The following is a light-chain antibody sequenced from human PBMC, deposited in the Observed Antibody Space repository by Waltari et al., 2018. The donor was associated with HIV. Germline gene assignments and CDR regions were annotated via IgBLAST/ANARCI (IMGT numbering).Light chain of an antibody. CDR2: SDT. V-gene: IGLV1-44*01. J-gene: IGLJ3*02. Sequence: QSVLTQPPSASGPPGQRVTMSCSGSSSNIGRNTVNWYQQLPGTAPNLLIFSDTQRPSGVPDRFSGSKSGTSASLAISGLQSEDEGDYYCAAWDDSLNGHWVFGGGTRVTVV. CDR1: SSNIGRNT. CDR3: AAWDDSLNGHWV.